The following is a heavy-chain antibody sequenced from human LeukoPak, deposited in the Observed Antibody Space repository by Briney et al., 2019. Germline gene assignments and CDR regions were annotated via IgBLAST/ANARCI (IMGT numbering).Heavy chain of an antibody. D-gene: IGHD4/OR15-4a*01. V-gene: IGHV3-21*01. CDR2: ISAGGTYI. J-gene: IGHJ4*02. CDR1: GFTFNNYS. Sequence: GGFLRLSCAASGFTFNNYSMNWVRQAPGKGLEWVSSISAGGTYIHYADSVKGRFTISRDNAKNSLFMQMNNLRAEDTAVYYCVRDGATRLEFDYWGQGTLVTVSS. CDR3: VRDGATRLEFDY.